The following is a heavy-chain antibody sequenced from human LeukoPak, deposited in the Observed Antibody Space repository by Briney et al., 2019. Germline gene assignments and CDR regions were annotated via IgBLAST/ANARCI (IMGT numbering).Heavy chain of an antibody. J-gene: IGHJ3*02. Sequence: PSETLSLTCAVYGGSFSGYYWSWIRQPPGKGLEWIGEINHSGSTNYNPSLKSRVTISVDTSKNQFSLKLSSVTAADTAVYYCARAPRSGGTTGGAFDIWGQGTMVTVSS. V-gene: IGHV4-34*01. CDR1: GGSFSGYY. CDR2: INHSGST. D-gene: IGHD1-1*01. CDR3: ARAPRSGGTTGGAFDI.